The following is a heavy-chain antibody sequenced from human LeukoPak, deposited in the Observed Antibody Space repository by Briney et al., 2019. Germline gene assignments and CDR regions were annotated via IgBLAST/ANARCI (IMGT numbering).Heavy chain of an antibody. CDR2: IYSGGST. V-gene: IGHV3-53*01. CDR1: GFTFSSYE. Sequence: GGSLRLSCAASGFTFSSYEMNWVRQAPGKGLEWVSVIYSGGSTYYADSVKGRFTISRDNSKNTLYLQMNSLRAEDTAVYYCAREDRFDPWGQGTLVTVSS. J-gene: IGHJ5*02. CDR3: AREDRFDP. D-gene: IGHD2-15*01.